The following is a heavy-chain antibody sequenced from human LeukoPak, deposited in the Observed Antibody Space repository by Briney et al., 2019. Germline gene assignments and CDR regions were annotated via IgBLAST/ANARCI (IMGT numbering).Heavy chain of an antibody. CDR2: ITPYNGYA. CDR3: ARNKSTTLGGY. V-gene: IGHV1-18*01. CDR1: GYAFSNSG. D-gene: IGHD2-2*01. Sequence: GASVKVSCKASGYAFSNSGISWVRQAPGQGLEWMGWITPYNGYAHYAQKLKGRLTMTTDTSTSTAYMELRSLRADDTAVYYCARNKSTTLGGYWGQGALVTVSS. J-gene: IGHJ4*02.